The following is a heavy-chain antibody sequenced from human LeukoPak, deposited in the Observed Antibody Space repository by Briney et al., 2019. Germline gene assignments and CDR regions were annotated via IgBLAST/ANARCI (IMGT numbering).Heavy chain of an antibody. V-gene: IGHV4-39*07. D-gene: IGHD6-6*01. CDR3: ARDSLYSSSYYYYYMDV. Sequence: SETLSLTCTVSGGSISSSSYYWGWIRQPPGKGLEWIGSIYYSGSTYYNPSLKSRVTISVDTSKNQFSLKLSSVTAADTAVYYCARDSLYSSSYYYYYMDVWGKGTTVTVSS. J-gene: IGHJ6*03. CDR1: GGSISSSSYY. CDR2: IYYSGST.